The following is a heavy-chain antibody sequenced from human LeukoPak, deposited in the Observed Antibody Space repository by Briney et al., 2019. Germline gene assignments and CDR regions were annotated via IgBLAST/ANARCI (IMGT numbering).Heavy chain of an antibody. CDR1: GFTFSDYY. V-gene: IGHV3-11*01. Sequence: GGSLRLSCAASGFTFSDYYMSWIRQAPGKGLEWVSYISSSGSTIYYADSVKGQFTISRDNAKNSLYLQMNSLRAEDTAVYYCARAPYYYDSSGYLYWGQGTLVTVSS. CDR2: ISSSGSTI. D-gene: IGHD3-22*01. J-gene: IGHJ4*02. CDR3: ARAPYYYDSSGYLY.